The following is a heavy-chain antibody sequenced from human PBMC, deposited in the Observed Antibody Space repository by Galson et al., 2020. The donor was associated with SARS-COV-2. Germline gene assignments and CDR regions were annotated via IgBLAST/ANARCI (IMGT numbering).Heavy chain of an antibody. J-gene: IGHJ6*03. CDR3: ARGVPSYPFCHMDV. CDR1: GGSVSSYY. D-gene: IGHD2-2*01. V-gene: IGHV4-59*02. CDR2: MYYSGGT. Sequence: SETLSLTCTVSGGSVSSYYWTWIRQSPGKGLEWIGHMYYSGGTNYNPSLKSRVTTSVDTSKNQFSLKMSSVTAADTAVYFCARGVPSYPFCHMDVWGKGTTVTVSS.